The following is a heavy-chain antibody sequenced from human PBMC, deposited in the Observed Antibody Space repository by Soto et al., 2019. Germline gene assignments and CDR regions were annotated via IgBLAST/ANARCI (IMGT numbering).Heavy chain of an antibody. CDR2: IGPESGAT. J-gene: IGHJ4*02. Sequence: ASVKVSCTASGYTNTGHYIHWGRQDPEQGPEWMGEIGPESGATRYAQKFQGRVTMTRDMSITTVYMELNNLSPGDTAVYYCGRGRSGQIVVFYWGQGTPVPVS. CDR1: GYTNTGHY. CDR3: GRGRSGQIVVFY. V-gene: IGHV1-2*02. D-gene: IGHD5-12*01.